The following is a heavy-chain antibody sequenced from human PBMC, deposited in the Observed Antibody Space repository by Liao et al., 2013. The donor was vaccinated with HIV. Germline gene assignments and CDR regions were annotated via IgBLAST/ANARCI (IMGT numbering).Heavy chain of an antibody. CDR2: INHSGST. CDR1: GGSFSGYY. J-gene: IGHJ5*02. CDR3: ARRVGGDYGFWLDP. D-gene: IGHD4-17*01. V-gene: IGHV4-34*01. Sequence: QVQLQQWGAGLLKPSETLSLTCAVYGGSFSGYYWSWIRQPPGKGLEWIGEINHSGSTNYNPSLKSRVTISVDTSKNQFSLKLSSVTAADTAVYYCARRVGGDYGFWLDPWGQGTLVTVSS.